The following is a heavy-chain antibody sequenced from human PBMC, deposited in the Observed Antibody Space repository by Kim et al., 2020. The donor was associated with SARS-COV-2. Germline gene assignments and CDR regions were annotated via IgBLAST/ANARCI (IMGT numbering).Heavy chain of an antibody. V-gene: IGHV3-15*01. Sequence: YAAPVKGRFTISRDDSKNTLYLQMNSLKTEDTAVYHCTTAGPVVIDPLDYWGQGTLVTVSS. CDR3: TTAGPVVIDPLDY. J-gene: IGHJ4*02. D-gene: IGHD2-21*01.